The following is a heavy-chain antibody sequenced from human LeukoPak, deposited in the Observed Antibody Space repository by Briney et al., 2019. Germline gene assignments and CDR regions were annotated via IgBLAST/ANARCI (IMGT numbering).Heavy chain of an antibody. J-gene: IGHJ4*02. CDR2: IDPSTGDT. Sequence: GASVKVSSKASGYTFTAYYLHWVRQAPGQGLEWMGWIDPSTGDTNIPHKFQGRVTITRDTSIGTLYTELSSLISDHTAIYYCASEAYCSGDSCYLQRVASWGQGTLVTVSS. D-gene: IGHD2-15*01. CDR3: ASEAYCSGDSCYLQRVAS. V-gene: IGHV1-2*02. CDR1: GYTFTAYY.